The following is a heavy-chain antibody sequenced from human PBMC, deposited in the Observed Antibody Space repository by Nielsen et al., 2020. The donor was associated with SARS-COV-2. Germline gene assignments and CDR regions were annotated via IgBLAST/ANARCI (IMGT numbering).Heavy chain of an antibody. V-gene: IGHV3-53*01. CDR3: ARTSGGEGYYDSSGYFDY. CDR2: IYSGGST. J-gene: IGHJ4*02. Sequence: GESLKISCAASGFTVSSNYMSWVRQAPGKGLEWVSDIYSGGSTYYADSVKGRFTISRDNSKNTLYLQMNSLRAEDTAVYYCARTSGGEGYYDSSGYFDYWGQGTLVTVSS. D-gene: IGHD3-22*01. CDR1: GFTVSSNY.